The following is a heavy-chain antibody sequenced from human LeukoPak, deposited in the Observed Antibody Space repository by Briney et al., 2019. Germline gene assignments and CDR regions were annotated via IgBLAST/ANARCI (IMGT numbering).Heavy chain of an antibody. V-gene: IGHV3-30*04. CDR2: ISYDRSNK. Sequence: GGSLRLSCAASGFTFSSYAMHWVRQAPGKGLKWVAVISYDRSNKYYADSVKGRFTISRDNSKNTLYLQMNSLRAEDTAVYYCARDPNYYGSGSYYIDYWGQGTLVTVSS. CDR3: ARDPNYYGSGSYYIDY. CDR1: GFTFSSYA. J-gene: IGHJ4*02. D-gene: IGHD3-10*01.